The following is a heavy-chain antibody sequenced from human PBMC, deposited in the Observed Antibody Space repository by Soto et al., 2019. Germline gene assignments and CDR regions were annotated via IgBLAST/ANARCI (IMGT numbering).Heavy chain of an antibody. D-gene: IGHD5-12*01. CDR3: ARFTYKSGFNWFDP. V-gene: IGHV4-59*01. CDR2: IYHIGST. Sequence: ETLSLTCTVSGAPINSDYWSWIRQSPGKGLEWIGYIYHIGSTDYNPSLKSRVTISIDKSKNQFSLNLRSVTAADTAVYFCARFTYKSGFNWFDPWGQGTLVTVSS. J-gene: IGHJ5*02. CDR1: GAPINSDY.